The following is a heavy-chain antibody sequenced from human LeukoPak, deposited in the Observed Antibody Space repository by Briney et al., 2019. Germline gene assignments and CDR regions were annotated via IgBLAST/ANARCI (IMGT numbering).Heavy chain of an antibody. V-gene: IGHV4-30-2*01. CDR3: ARDLNYDSSGLDP. CDR2: IYHSGST. Sequence: SETLSLTCTVSGGSISSGGYYWSWIRQPPGKGLEWIGYIYHSGSTYYNPSLKSRVTISVDRSKNQFSLKLSSVTAADTAVYYCARDLNYDSSGLDPWGQGTLVTVSS. CDR1: GGSISSGGYY. D-gene: IGHD3-22*01. J-gene: IGHJ5*02.